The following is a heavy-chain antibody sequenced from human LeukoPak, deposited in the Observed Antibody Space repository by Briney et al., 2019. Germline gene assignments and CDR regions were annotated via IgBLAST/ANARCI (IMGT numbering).Heavy chain of an antibody. CDR3: ARRGSGASLEYYFDL. J-gene: IGHJ2*01. CDR2: KYYGGST. CDR1: GGFISRSSYY. Sequence: SETLSLTCTVSGGFISRSSYYWGWIRQPPGKGLEWIGSKYYGGSTYYNPSLQSRVTISVDTSKNQFSLKLSSVTAADTAVYYCARRGSGASLEYYFDLWGRGTLVTVSS. V-gene: IGHV4-39*07. D-gene: IGHD1-14*01.